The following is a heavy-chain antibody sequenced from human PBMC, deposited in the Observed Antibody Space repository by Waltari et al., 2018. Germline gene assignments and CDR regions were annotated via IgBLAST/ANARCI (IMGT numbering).Heavy chain of an antibody. CDR2: INHSGST. CDR1: GFTFSSYA. D-gene: IGHD3-3*01. J-gene: IGHJ4*02. CDR3: ARLYYDFWSGYPIPPFDY. Sequence: QVQLVESGGGVVQPGRSLRLSCAASGFTFSSYAMHWVRQPPGKGLEWIGEINHSGSTNYNPSLKSRVTISVDTSKNQFSLKLSSVTAADTAVYYCARLYYDFWSGYPIPPFDYWGQGTLVTVSS. V-gene: IGHV4-34*01.